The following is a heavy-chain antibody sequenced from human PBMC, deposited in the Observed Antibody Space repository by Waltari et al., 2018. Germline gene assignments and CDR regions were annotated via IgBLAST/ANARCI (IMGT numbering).Heavy chain of an antibody. V-gene: IGHV4-38-2*02. CDR1: GYSISSGYY. J-gene: IGHJ4*02. CDR2: IYHSGST. D-gene: IGHD3-22*01. CDR3: ARDIPNDSSGYWPFDY. Sequence: QVQLQESGPGLVKPSETLSLTCTVSGYSISSGYYWGWIRQPPGKGLEWIGSIYHSGSTYSNPSLKSRVTISVDTSKNQVSLKLSSVTAADTAVYYCARDIPNDSSGYWPFDYWGQGTLVTVSS.